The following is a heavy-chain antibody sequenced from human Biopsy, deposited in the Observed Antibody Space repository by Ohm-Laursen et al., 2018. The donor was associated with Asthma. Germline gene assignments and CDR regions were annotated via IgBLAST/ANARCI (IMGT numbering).Heavy chain of an antibody. Sequence: SVKVSCKASGGTFSTFTITWVRQAPGQALEWMGGILPILGTSNYAQKFQGRVTITADESTRTAYMELSSLRFEDTAVYYCATPPVGSISYFDSWGQGTLVTVSS. CDR1: GGTFSTFT. J-gene: IGHJ4*02. CDR3: ATPPVGSISYFDS. CDR2: ILPILGTS. D-gene: IGHD1-26*01. V-gene: IGHV1-69*13.